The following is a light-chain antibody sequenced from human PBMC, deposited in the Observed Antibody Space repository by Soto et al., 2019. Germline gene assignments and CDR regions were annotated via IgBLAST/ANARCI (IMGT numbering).Light chain of an antibody. CDR2: GNS. CDR1: SSNIGAGYD. V-gene: IGLV1-40*01. CDR3: QAYGSSLRVAV. Sequence: QSVLTQPPSVSGAPGQRVTISCTGSSSNIGAGYDVHWYQQLPGTAPKLLIYGNSNRPSGVPDRFSGSKSGTSASLASTGPQAEDEAYYYGQAYGSSLRVAVFGGGTKVTV. J-gene: IGLJ2*01.